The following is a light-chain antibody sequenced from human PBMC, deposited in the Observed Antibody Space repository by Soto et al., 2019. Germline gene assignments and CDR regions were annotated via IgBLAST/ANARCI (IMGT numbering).Light chain of an antibody. V-gene: IGLV2-14*01. CDR3: NSYTCNITYV. Sequence: QSALTQTASVSGSPGQSITISCTGTSSDVGGYNYVSWYQQHPGKAPKLMIYDVSNRPSGVSNRFSGSKSGNTAPLTISGLQAEDEADYYCNSYTCNITYVFRTRTKLTVL. J-gene: IGLJ1*01. CDR1: SSDVGGYNY. CDR2: DVS.